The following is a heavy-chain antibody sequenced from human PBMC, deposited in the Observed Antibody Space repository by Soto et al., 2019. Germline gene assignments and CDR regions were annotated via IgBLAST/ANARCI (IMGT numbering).Heavy chain of an antibody. CDR3: AVAGTAIYYYYGMDV. CDR1: GYTFTSYG. J-gene: IGHJ6*02. V-gene: IGHV1-18*01. D-gene: IGHD6-19*01. CDR2: ISAYNGNT. Sequence: SVKVCCKDSGYTFTSYGISWVRQAPGQVLEWMGWISAYNGNTNYAQKLQGRVTMTTDTSTSTAYMELRSLRSDDTAVYYCAVAGTAIYYYYGMDVWGQGTLVTVSS.